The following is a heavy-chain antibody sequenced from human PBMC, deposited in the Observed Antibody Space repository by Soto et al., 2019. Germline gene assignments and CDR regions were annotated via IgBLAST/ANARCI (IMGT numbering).Heavy chain of an antibody. Sequence: QVQLHESGPQVVKTSETLSLTCSVSGISFNSYYWAWIRQPVGKGLEWIGHKFPTGSSTYSPSLESRVTIGLHKFKNPVSPTLTSVAGADSGIYYCATLYSSFSYAGMDAWGQGTAVSVSS. D-gene: IGHD6-13*01. V-gene: IGHV4-4*07. CDR1: GISFNSYY. CDR3: ATLYSSFSYAGMDA. J-gene: IGHJ6*02. CDR2: KFPTGSS.